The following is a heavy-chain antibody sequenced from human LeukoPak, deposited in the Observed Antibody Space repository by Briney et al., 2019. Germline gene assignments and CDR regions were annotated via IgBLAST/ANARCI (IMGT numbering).Heavy chain of an antibody. V-gene: IGHV1-46*01. CDR3: ARVPLYCGGDCYHFDY. D-gene: IGHD2-21*02. J-gene: IGHJ4*02. CDR1: GYTFTSYY. CDR2: INPRAGST. Sequence: GASVKVSCKASGYTFTSYYMHWVRQAPGQGLEWMGLINPRAGSTSYAQQFQDRVSLTRDMSTNTVYMELSSLRSEDTAVYYCARVPLYCGGDCYHFDYWGQGTLVTVSS.